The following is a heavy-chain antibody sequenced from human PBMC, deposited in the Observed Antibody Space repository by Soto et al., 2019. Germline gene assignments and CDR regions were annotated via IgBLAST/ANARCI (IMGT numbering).Heavy chain of an antibody. D-gene: IGHD3-22*01. CDR2: INHSGST. CDR3: ARGRRYYDSSGYYLYYFDY. Sequence: SETLSLTCAVYGGSFSGYYWSWIRQPPGKGLEWIGEINHSGSTNYNPSLKSRVTISVDTSKNQFSLKLSSVTAADTAVYYCARGRRYYDSSGYYLYYFDYWGQGTLVTVSS. J-gene: IGHJ4*02. V-gene: IGHV4-34*01. CDR1: GGSFSGYY.